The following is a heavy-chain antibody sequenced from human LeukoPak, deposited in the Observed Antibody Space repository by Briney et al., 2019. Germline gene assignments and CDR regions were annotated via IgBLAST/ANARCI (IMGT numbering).Heavy chain of an antibody. CDR3: AASIALTGNFFDY. CDR1: GYTFTGYY. CDR2: INPKSGGR. D-gene: IGHD6-19*01. J-gene: IGHJ4*02. Sequence: ASVKVSCKTSGYTFTGYYMHWVGQAPGEGREWMGRINPKSGGREYAQKCQGRDTMTRDTSIRKDYMEVSRLRSDDTAVYYCAASIALTGNFFDYWGQGTLATVSS. V-gene: IGHV1-2*06.